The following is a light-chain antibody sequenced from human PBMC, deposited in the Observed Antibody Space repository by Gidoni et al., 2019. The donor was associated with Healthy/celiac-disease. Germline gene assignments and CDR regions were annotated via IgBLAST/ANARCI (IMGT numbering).Light chain of an antibody. V-gene: IGLV3-1*01. CDR3: QAWDSSTVV. CDR1: KLGDKY. CDR2: QDS. J-gene: IGLJ2*01. Sequence: SYELTQPPAVSVTPGRTASSPCSGEKLGDKYACWYQQKPGQSPVLVIYQDSKRPSGIPERFSGSNSGNTATLTISGTQAMDDADYYCQAWDSSTVVFGGGTKLTVL.